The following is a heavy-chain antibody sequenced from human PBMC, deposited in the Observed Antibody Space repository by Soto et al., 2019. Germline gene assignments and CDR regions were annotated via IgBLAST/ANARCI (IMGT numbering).Heavy chain of an antibody. Sequence: SETLSLTCAVYGGSFSGYYWSWIRQPPGKGLEWIGEINHSGSTNYNPSLKSRVTISVDTSKNQFSLKLRSVTAADTAVYYCARGVGFFTARARNYYYYMDVRGKGTTVTVSS. V-gene: IGHV4-34*01. J-gene: IGHJ6*03. D-gene: IGHD2-21*02. CDR1: GGSFSGYY. CDR2: INHSGST. CDR3: ARGVGFFTARARNYYYYMDV.